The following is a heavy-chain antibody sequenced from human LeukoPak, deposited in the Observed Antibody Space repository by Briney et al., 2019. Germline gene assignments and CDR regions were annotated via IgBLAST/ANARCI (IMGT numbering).Heavy chain of an antibody. CDR2: IWYDGSNK. Sequence: PGRSLRLSCAASGFTFSSYGMHWVRQVPGKGLGWVAVIWYDGSNKYYADSVKGRFTISRDNSKNTLYLQMNSLRAEDTAVYYCAKGSVRSRASRLDYWGQGTLVTVSS. J-gene: IGHJ4*02. CDR1: GFTFSSYG. V-gene: IGHV3-33*06. CDR3: AKGSVRSRASRLDY. D-gene: IGHD2-21*01.